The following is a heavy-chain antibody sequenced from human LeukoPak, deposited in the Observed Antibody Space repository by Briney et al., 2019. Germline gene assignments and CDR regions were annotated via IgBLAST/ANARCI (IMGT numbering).Heavy chain of an antibody. CDR3: AREDPQTRVPEGMDV. CDR1: GGSISYYY. J-gene: IGHJ6*02. CDR2: IYYSGTT. Sequence: PSETLSLTCTVSGGSISYYYWSWIRQSPGKGLVWIGYIYYSGTTNYNPSLKSRVTISVDTSKHQFSLQLRSVTAADSAVYYCAREDPQTRVPEGMDVWGQGTTVTVSS. D-gene: IGHD4/OR15-4a*01. V-gene: IGHV4-59*01.